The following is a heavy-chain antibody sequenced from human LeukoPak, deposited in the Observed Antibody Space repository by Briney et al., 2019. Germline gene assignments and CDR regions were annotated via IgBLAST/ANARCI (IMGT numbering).Heavy chain of an antibody. CDR2: ISSNGGST. Sequence: GGSLRLSCAASGFTFSSYAMHWVRQAPGKGLEYVSAISSNGGSTYYANSVKGRSTISRDNSKNTLYLQMGSLRAEDMAVYYCARGAYGDYLAYWGQGTLVTVSS. V-gene: IGHV3-64*01. CDR1: GFTFSSYA. J-gene: IGHJ4*02. D-gene: IGHD4-17*01. CDR3: ARGAYGDYLAY.